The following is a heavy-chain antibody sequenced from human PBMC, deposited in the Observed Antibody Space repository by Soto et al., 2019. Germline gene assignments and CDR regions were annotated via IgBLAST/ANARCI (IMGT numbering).Heavy chain of an antibody. CDR1: GYTFTSYG. CDR2: ISAYNGNT. Sequence: ASVKVSCKASGYTFTSYGISWVRQAPGQGLEWMGWISAYNGNTNYAQKLQGRVTMTTDTSTSTAYMELRSLRSDDTAVYYCARDLRRGYSGYANYWGQGTLVTVPS. J-gene: IGHJ4*02. CDR3: ARDLRRGYSGYANY. D-gene: IGHD5-12*01. V-gene: IGHV1-18*04.